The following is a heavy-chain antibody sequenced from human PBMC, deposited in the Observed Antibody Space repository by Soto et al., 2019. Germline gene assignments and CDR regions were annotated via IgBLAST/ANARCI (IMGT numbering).Heavy chain of an antibody. CDR2: MNPNSGNT. D-gene: IGHD5-12*01. CDR3: ARDNSGYDLYYYYYYMDV. V-gene: IGHV1-8*01. Sequence: ASVKVSCKASGYNFTSYDINWVRQATGQGLEWMGWMNPNSGNTGYAQKFQGRVTMTRNNSISTAYMELSSLRSEDTAVYYCARDNSGYDLYYYYYYMDVWGKGTTVTVSS. J-gene: IGHJ6*03. CDR1: GYNFTSYD.